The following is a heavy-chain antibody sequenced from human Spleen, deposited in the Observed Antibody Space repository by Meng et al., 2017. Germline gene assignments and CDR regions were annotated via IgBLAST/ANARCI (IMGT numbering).Heavy chain of an antibody. D-gene: IGHD1-26*01. J-gene: IGHJ5*02. Sequence: GGSLRLSCAASGFTFSNYAMSWVRQAPGKGLEWVSGISGSGGTTYYADSVKGRFTISRDNPKNTLYLQMNSLRDEDTALYYCAKDQGGSYYIDVVGDSWGQGTLVTVSS. CDR3: AKDQGGSYYIDVVGDS. CDR1: GFTFSNYA. V-gene: IGHV3-23*01. CDR2: ISGSGGTT.